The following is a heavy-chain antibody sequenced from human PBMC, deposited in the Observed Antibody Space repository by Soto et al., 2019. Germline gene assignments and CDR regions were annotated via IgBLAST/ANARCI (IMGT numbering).Heavy chain of an antibody. J-gene: IGHJ4*02. D-gene: IGHD6-13*01. CDR2: IIPIFGTA. V-gene: IGHV1-69*13. CDR1: GGTFSSYA. CDR3: ARDRIAAAGSPGEDY. Sequence: SVKVSCKASGGTFSSYAISWVRQAPGQGLEWMGGIIPIFGTANYAQKFQGRVTITADESTSTAYMELSSLRSEDTAVYYCARDRIAAAGSPGEDYWGQGTLVTVSS.